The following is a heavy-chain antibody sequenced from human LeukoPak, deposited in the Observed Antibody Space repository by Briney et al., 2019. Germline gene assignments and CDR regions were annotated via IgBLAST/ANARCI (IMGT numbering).Heavy chain of an antibody. D-gene: IGHD6-13*01. CDR2: ISDSGSST. CDR3: AKMTAAGNFDC. J-gene: IGHJ4*02. CDR1: GFTFRNYW. V-gene: IGHV3-23*01. Sequence: PGGSLRLSCAASGFTFRNYWMGWVRQAPGMGLEWVSAISDSGSSTYYADSVKGRFAISRDNSKNTLFLQMNSLRAEDTAVYYCAKMTAAGNFDCWGQGTLVPVSS.